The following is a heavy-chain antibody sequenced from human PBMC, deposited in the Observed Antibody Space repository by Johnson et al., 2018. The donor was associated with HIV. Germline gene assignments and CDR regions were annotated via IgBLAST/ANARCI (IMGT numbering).Heavy chain of an antibody. V-gene: IGHV3-49*04. D-gene: IGHD3-16*02. J-gene: IGHJ3*02. Sequence: VQLVESGGGVVQPGRSLRLSCAASGFTFSSYAMHWVRQAPGKGLEWVGRIKSKTDGGTTEYAASVKGRFTISRDDSKSIAYLQMNSLKTEDTAVYYCTRDDYVWGSYRYPGYDAFDIWGQGTMVTVSS. CDR2: IKSKTDGGTT. CDR1: GFTFSSYA. CDR3: TRDDYVWGSYRYPGYDAFDI.